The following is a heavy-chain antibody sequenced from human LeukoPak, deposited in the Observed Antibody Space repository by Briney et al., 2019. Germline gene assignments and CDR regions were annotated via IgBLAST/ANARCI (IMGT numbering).Heavy chain of an antibody. CDR1: GFTFDDYA. CDR3: AKEIYPLTYYYDSSADPHAFDI. CDR2: ISWNSGSI. Sequence: PGRSLRLSCAASGFTFDDYAMHWVRQAPGKGLEWVSGISWNSGSIGYADSVKGRFTISRDNAKNSLYLQMNSLRAEDTALYYCAKEIYPLTYYYDSSADPHAFDIWGQGTMVTVSS. D-gene: IGHD3-22*01. V-gene: IGHV3-9*01. J-gene: IGHJ3*02.